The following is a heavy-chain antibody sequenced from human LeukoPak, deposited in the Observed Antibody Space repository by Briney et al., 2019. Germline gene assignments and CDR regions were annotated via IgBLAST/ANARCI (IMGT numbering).Heavy chain of an antibody. Sequence: PGGSLRLSCAASGFTLSRYSMNWVRQAPGEGLEWVSSISSSSSYIYYADSVKGRFTISRDNAKNSLYLQMNSLRAEDTAVYYCARDKYGSGSDYFNCCDPWGQGTLVSVSS. CDR1: GFTLSRYS. CDR2: ISSSSSYI. J-gene: IGHJ5*02. CDR3: ARDKYGSGSDYFNCCDP. D-gene: IGHD3-10*01. V-gene: IGHV3-21*01.